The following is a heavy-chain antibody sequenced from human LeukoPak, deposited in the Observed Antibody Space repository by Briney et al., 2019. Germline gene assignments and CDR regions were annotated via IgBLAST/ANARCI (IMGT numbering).Heavy chain of an antibody. CDR3: AKAWGRPFTMVTNNWFDP. Sequence: GGSLRLSCAASGFTFSSYGMHWVRQAPGKGLEWVAVISYDGSNKYYADSVKGRFTISRDNSKNTLYLQMNSLRAEDTAMYYCAKAWGRPFTMVTNNWFDPWGQGTLVSVSS. D-gene: IGHD4-17*01. CDR1: GFTFSSYG. J-gene: IGHJ5*02. CDR2: ISYDGSNK. V-gene: IGHV3-30*18.